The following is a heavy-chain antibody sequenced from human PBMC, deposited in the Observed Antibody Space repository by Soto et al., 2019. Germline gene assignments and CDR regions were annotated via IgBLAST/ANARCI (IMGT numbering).Heavy chain of an antibody. V-gene: IGHV1-8*01. J-gene: IGHJ6*03. CDR2: MNPNSGST. Sequence: GASVKVSCKASGYTFTSYDINWVRQATGQGLEWMGWMNPNSGSTGYAQKFQGRVTMTRNTSISTAYMELSSLRSEDTAVYYCARGPSVIYYYYYMDVWGKGTTVTVSS. CDR1: GYTFTSYD. CDR3: ARGPSVIYYYYYMDV.